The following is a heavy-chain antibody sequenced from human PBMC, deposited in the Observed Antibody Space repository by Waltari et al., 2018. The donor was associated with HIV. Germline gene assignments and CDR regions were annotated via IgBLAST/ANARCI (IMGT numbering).Heavy chain of an antibody. CDR3: ARPRGTDDPAHYYAMDV. Sequence: QLVESGGGLVRPGWSLRLSCAASGFPFRTLWRNLVRQAPGKGLEWVANIQQDGSEKNYVDSVKGRFSISRDNARNSLYLQMNSLRAEDTGVYYCARPRGTDDPAHYYAMDVWGQGTSVTVS. CDR2: IQQDGSEK. D-gene: IGHD2-21*02. V-gene: IGHV3-7*01. J-gene: IGHJ6*02. CDR1: GFPFRTLW.